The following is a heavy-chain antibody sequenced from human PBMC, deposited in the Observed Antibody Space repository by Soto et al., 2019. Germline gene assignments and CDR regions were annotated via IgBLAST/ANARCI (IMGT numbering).Heavy chain of an antibody. D-gene: IGHD3-22*01. CDR3: TRVRSEYYYDSSGPYRDAFDT. J-gene: IGHJ3*02. V-gene: IGHV3-49*03. CDR1: GFTFGDYA. CDR2: IRSKAYGGTT. Sequence: PGGSLRLSCTASGFTFGDYAMSWFRQAPGKGLEWVGFIRSKAYGGTTEYAASVKGRFTISRDDSKSIAYLQMNSLKTEDTAVYYCTRVRSEYYYDSSGPYRDAFDTWGQGTMVTVSS.